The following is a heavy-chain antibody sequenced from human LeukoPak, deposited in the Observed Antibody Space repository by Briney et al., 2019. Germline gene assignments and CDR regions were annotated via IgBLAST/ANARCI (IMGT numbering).Heavy chain of an antibody. J-gene: IGHJ4*02. CDR2: IRDDGSSV. V-gene: IGHV3-30*02. Sequence: GGSLRLSCAVSGLTFSIYGMHWVRQAPGKGLEWVTFIRDDGSSVHYADSVKGRFTISRDNSKNTLYLQMNSLRAEDTAVYYCARDPNVLLWFEESGYFDYWGQGTLVTVSS. CDR3: ARDPNVLLWFEESGYFDY. CDR1: GLTFSIYG. D-gene: IGHD3-10*01.